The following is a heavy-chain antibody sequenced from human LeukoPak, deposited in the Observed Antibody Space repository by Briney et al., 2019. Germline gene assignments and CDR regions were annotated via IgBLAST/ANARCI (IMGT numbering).Heavy chain of an antibody. CDR1: GGSISSGSYY. V-gene: IGHV4-61*02. CDR2: ISTSGTT. CDR3: ARVESAAGLDY. J-gene: IGHJ4*02. D-gene: IGHD1-14*01. Sequence: SQTLSLTCTVSGGSISSGSYYWRWIRQPAGKGLEWIGRISTSGTTNYDPSLKSRVTISVDTSKNHFSLKLSSVTAADTAVYYCARVESAAGLDYWGQGTLVTVSS.